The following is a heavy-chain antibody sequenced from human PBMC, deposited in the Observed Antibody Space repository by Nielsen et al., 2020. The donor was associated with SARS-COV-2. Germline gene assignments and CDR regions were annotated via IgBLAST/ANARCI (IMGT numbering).Heavy chain of an antibody. CDR2: IYPSGGST. J-gene: IGHJ4*02. CDR3: ARSSGSGVLDF. Sequence: ASVKVSCKASGYSFISYYIHWVRQAPGQGPEGMGVIYPSGGSTTYSQKFQGRVTVTGDTSTNRVYMDLSSLTSEDTAVYYCARSSGSGVLDFWGQGTLVTVSS. CDR1: GYSFISYY. D-gene: IGHD1-26*01. V-gene: IGHV1-46*01.